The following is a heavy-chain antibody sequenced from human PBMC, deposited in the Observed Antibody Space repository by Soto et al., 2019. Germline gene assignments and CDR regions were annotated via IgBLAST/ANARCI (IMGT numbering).Heavy chain of an antibody. CDR1: GFTFSSYW. CDR3: ARSPFLGELLFARYYFDY. CDR2: IKQDGSEK. V-gene: IGHV3-7*01. D-gene: IGHD3-10*01. J-gene: IGHJ4*02. Sequence: GGSLRLSCAASGFTFSSYWMSWVRQAPGKGLEWVANIKQDGSEKYYVDSVKGRFTISRDNAKNSLYLQMNSLRAEDTAVYYCARSPFLGELLFARYYFDYWGQGTLVTVSS.